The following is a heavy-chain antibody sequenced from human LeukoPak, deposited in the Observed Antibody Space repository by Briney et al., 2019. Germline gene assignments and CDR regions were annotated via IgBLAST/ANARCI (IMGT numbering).Heavy chain of an antibody. Sequence: GASVKVSCKASGYTFTGYYMHWVRQALGQGLEWMGWINPSSGGTNYAQKFQGRVTMTRDTSISTAYMELSRLRPDDTAVYYCAREIVGASGDYWGQGTLVTVSS. J-gene: IGHJ4*02. V-gene: IGHV1-2*02. CDR2: INPSSGGT. D-gene: IGHD1-26*01. CDR3: AREIVGASGDY. CDR1: GYTFTGYY.